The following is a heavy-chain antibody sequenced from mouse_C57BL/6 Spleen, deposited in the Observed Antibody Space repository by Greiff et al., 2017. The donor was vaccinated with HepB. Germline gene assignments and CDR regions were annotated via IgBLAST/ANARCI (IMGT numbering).Heavy chain of an antibody. CDR1: GYTFTSYW. V-gene: IGHV1-53*01. J-gene: IGHJ4*01. D-gene: IGHD3-1*01. Sequence: QVQLPQPGTELVKPGASVKLSCKASGYTFTSYWMHWVKQRPGQGLEWIGNINPSNGGTNYNEKFKSKATLTVDNSSSTAYMQLSSLTSEDSAVYYCARSGGRSYAMDYWGQGTSVTVSS. CDR2: INPSNGGT. CDR3: ARSGGRSYAMDY.